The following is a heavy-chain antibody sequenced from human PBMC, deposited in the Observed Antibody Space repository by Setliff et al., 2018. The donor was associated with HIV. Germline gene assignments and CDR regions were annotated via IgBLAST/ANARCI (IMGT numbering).Heavy chain of an antibody. D-gene: IGHD3-10*02. CDR1: GGSLNTGTYY. CDR2: IYITEDT. J-gene: IGHJ4*01. V-gene: IGHV4-61*09. Sequence: SETLSLTCTVSGGSLNTGTYYWSWIRQPAGKGLEWIGHIYITEDTDYNPSLKSRVTISVDTSKNQFSLRLNSVTAADTAVYYCARVQYHYVNNGDSYYFTHWGHGTLVTVSS. CDR3: ARVQYHYVNNGDSYYFTH.